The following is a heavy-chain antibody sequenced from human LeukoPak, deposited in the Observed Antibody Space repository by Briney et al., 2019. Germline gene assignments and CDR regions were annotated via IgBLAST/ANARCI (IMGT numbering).Heavy chain of an antibody. Sequence: SETLSLTCAVYGGSFSGYYWSWIRQPPGKGLEWIGEINHSGSTNYNPSLKSRVTISVDTSKNQFSLKLSSVTAADTAVYYCARLRTYYHDSSGYLDAFDIWGQGTMVTVSS. V-gene: IGHV4-34*01. CDR3: ARLRTYYHDSSGYLDAFDI. CDR2: INHSGST. D-gene: IGHD3-22*01. J-gene: IGHJ3*02. CDR1: GGSFSGYY.